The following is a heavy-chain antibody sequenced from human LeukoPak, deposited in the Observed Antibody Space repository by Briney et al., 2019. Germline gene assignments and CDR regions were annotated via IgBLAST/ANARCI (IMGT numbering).Heavy chain of an antibody. D-gene: IGHD6-13*01. Sequence: GGSLRLSCAASGFTFSNYWMHWVRQAPGKGLVWVSRINSDGINTSYADSVKGRFTISRDNAKNTLNLQMNSLRAEDTAVYYCAKDRYSSSWYVFDYWGQGTLVTVSS. J-gene: IGHJ4*02. CDR2: INSDGINT. V-gene: IGHV3-74*01. CDR3: AKDRYSSSWYVFDY. CDR1: GFTFSNYW.